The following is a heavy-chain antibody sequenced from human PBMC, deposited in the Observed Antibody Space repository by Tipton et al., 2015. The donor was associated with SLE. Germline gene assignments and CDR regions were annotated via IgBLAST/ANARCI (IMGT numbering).Heavy chain of an antibody. CDR1: GGSISSYY. CDR3: ARDNDDGSGYAPFDY. CDR2: IYYSGST. V-gene: IGHV4-59*12. Sequence: TLSLTCTVSGGSISSYYWSWIRQPPGKGLEWIGYIYYSGSTNYNPSLKSRATISVDTSKNQFSLKLSSVTAADTAMYYCARDNDDGSGYAPFDYWGLGTLVTVSS. J-gene: IGHJ4*02. D-gene: IGHD3-22*01.